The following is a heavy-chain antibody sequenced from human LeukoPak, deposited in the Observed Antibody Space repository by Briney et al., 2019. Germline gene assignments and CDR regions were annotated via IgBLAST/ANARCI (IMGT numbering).Heavy chain of an antibody. CDR1: GGSISSGSYY. V-gene: IGHV4-61*02. J-gene: IGHJ5*02. Sequence: PSQTLSLTCTVSGGSISSGSYYWSWIRQPAGKGLEWIGRIYTSGSTNYNPSLKSRVTISVDTSKNQFSLKLSSVTAADTAVYYCARNEEYIVGATGEWVSWFDPWGQGTLVTVSS. D-gene: IGHD1-26*01. CDR3: ARNEEYIVGATGEWVSWFDP. CDR2: IYTSGST.